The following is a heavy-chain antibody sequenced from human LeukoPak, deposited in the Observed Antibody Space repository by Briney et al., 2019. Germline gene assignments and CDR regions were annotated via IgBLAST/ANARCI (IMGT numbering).Heavy chain of an antibody. CDR1: GFTFSSYS. CDR3: ARDFTPEWFDIH. V-gene: IGHV3-48*04. D-gene: IGHD3-3*01. Sequence: GGSLRLSCAASGFTFSSYSMNWVRQAPGKGLEWVSYISSSSSTIYYTDSVKGRFTISRDNSKNTVYLQTNSLRADDTAVYYCARDFTPEWFDIHWGQGTLVTVS. J-gene: IGHJ4*02. CDR2: ISSSSSTI.